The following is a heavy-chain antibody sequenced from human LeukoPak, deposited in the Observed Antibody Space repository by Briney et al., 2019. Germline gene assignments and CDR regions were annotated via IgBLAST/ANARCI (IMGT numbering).Heavy chain of an antibody. D-gene: IGHD3-22*01. CDR2: MNPNSGNT. V-gene: IGHV1-8*03. Sequence: ASVKVSCKASGYTFTSYDINWVRQATGQGLEWMGWMNPNSGNTGYAQKFQGRVTITRNTSISTAYMELSSLRSEDTAVYYCARGFPNYYDSSGYLDYWGQGTLVTVSS. J-gene: IGHJ4*02. CDR1: GYTFTSYD. CDR3: ARGFPNYYDSSGYLDY.